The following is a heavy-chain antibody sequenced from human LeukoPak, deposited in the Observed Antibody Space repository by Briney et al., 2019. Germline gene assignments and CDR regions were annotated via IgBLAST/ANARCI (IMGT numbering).Heavy chain of an antibody. CDR3: ARGPHYYYYYYMDV. CDR2: IYHSGST. CDR1: GYSISSGYY. V-gene: IGHV4-38-2*02. J-gene: IGHJ6*03. Sequence: PSETLSLTCTVSGYSISSGYYWGWIRQPPGKGLEWIGSIYHSGSTYYNPSLKSRVTISVDTSKNQFSLKLSSVTAADTAVYYCARGPHYYYYYYMDVWGKGTTVTVSS.